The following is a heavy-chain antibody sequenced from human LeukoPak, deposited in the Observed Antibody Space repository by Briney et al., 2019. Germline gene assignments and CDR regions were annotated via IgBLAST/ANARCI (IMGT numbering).Heavy chain of an antibody. CDR2: ISSSSSYI. D-gene: IGHD2-2*01. V-gene: IGHV3-21*01. Sequence: GGSLRLSCAASGCSFSSYSMNWVRQAPGKGLEWVSSISSSSSYIYYADSVKGRFTISRDNAKNSLYLQMNSLRAEDTAVYYCAGGYCSSTSCKPFWFDPWGQGTLVTVSS. CDR1: GCSFSSYS. J-gene: IGHJ5*02. CDR3: AGGYCSSTSCKPFWFDP.